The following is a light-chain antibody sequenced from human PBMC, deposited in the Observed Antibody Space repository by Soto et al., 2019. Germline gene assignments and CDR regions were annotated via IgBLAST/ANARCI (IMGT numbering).Light chain of an antibody. CDR1: QSVSSN. V-gene: IGKV3-15*01. J-gene: IGKJ4*01. Sequence: EIVSKQSPGTVSLSPGERATLSCRASQSVSSNLAWFQQKPGQAPRLLIYDASTMATGFPARFSGSGSGTEFTLTICILQSEDFAVYYCQGYNNRPIPFGGGTKVAIK. CDR3: QGYNNRPIP. CDR2: DAS.